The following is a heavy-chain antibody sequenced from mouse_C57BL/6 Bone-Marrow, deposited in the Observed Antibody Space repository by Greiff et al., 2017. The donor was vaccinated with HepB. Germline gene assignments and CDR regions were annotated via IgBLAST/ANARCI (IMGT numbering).Heavy chain of an antibody. CDR3: ARDLYYAMDY. J-gene: IGHJ4*01. CDR1: GYALTSYG. V-gene: IGHV2-2*01. Sequence: VQLQQSGPGLVQPSQSLSITCTASGYALTSYGVHWVRQSPGKGLEWLGVIWSGGSTDYNAAFISRLSISNDNYKSQVFFKMNSLQADDTAIYYCARDLYYAMDYWGQGTTVTVAS. CDR2: IWSGGST.